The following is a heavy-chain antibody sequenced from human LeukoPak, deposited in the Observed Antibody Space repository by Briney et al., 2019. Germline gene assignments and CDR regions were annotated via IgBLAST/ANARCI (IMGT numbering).Heavy chain of an antibody. CDR2: IYYSGST. D-gene: IGHD2-2*01. CDR3: ARERAGYCSSTSCLDAFDI. V-gene: IGHV4-30-4*08. CDR1: GGSISGGDYY. Sequence: SETLSLTCTVSGGSISGGDYYWSWIRQPPGKGLEWIGYIYYSGSTYYNPSLKSRVTISVDTSKNQFSLKLSSVTAADTAVYYCARERAGYCSSTSCLDAFDIWGQGTMVTVSS. J-gene: IGHJ3*02.